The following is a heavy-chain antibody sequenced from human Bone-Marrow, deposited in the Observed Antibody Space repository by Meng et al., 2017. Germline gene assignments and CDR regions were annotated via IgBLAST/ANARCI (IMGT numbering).Heavy chain of an antibody. J-gene: IGHJ4*02. CDR1: GFTFDDYA. D-gene: IGHD6-13*01. CDR3: AKVLQQPD. Sequence: SLKISCAASGFTFDDYAMHWVRQAPGKGLEWVSGISWNSGSIGYADSVKGRFTISRDNAKNSLYLQMNSLRAEDTAVYYCAKVLQQPDWGQGTLVTVSS. V-gene: IGHV3-9*01. CDR2: ISWNSGSI.